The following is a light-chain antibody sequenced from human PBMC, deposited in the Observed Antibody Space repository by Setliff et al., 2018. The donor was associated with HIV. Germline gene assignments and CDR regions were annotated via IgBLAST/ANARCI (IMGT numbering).Light chain of an antibody. CDR3: SSYAGSSCV. CDR1: SSDVGGYNY. V-gene: IGLV2-8*01. CDR2: EVS. J-gene: IGLJ1*01. Sequence: QSALTQSPSASGSPGQSVTISCTGTSSDVGGYNYVSWHQQHPGKAPKVIIYEVSKRPSGVPDRFSGSKSGNTASLTVSGLQAEDEADYYCSSYAGSSCVFGSGTKVTVL.